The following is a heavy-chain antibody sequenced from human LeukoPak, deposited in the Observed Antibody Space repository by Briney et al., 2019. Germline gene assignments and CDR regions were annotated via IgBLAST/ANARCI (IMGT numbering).Heavy chain of an antibody. Sequence: GGSLRLSCAASGFTFSRYWMNWVRQAPGKGLEWVANIKKDGSEKDYVDSVKGRFTISRDNAKNSLYLQMNSLRAEDTAVYYCARDKMDYMDVWGKGTTVTISS. CDR2: IKKDGSEK. CDR1: GFTFSRYW. J-gene: IGHJ6*03. V-gene: IGHV3-7*01. CDR3: ARDKMDYMDV. D-gene: IGHD5-24*01.